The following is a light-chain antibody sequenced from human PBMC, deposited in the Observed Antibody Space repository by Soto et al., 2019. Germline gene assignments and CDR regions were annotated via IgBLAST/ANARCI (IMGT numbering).Light chain of an antibody. CDR3: MQALQTPLT. Sequence: IVLTQSPLSLPVTPGEPASISCTSSQSLLDTNEYNYLDWYVQKPGQSPQLLIYLASSRVSGVPDRFIGSGSGTNFTLKISRVEAGDVAVYYCMQALQTPLTFGGGTKVEIK. V-gene: IGKV2-28*01. CDR1: QSLLDTNEYNY. J-gene: IGKJ4*01. CDR2: LAS.